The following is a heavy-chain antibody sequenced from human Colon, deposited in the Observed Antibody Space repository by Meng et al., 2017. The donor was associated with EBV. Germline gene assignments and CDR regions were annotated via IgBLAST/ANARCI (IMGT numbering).Heavy chain of an antibody. CDR3: ARVSSGWDYFDY. J-gene: IGHJ4*02. D-gene: IGHD6-19*01. CDR2: IYYSGST. CDR1: GGPVSSVCYY. Sequence: QVHVQESGPGLVKPSQTRALTCTFSGGPVSSVCYYGTWIRQHPGKGLEWFGHIYYSGSTFYNPSVKRRVIISIDTSKNQFSLNLRSVTAADTAVYYCARVSSGWDYFDYWGQGTLVTVSS. V-gene: IGHV4-31*03.